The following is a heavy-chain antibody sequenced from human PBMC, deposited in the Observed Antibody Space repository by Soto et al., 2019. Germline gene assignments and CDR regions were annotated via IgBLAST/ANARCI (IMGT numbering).Heavy chain of an antibody. J-gene: IGHJ4*02. CDR3: ARDRGLRALDY. Sequence: ASVKVSCKPSGYTFTTVGISWVRQAPGQGPEWMGWISAYNGDTNYAQKFQGRVTMTTDISTGTVYMELRSLTSDDTAIYYCARDRGLRALDYWGQGTQVTVSS. CDR2: ISAYNGDT. CDR1: GYTFTTVG. V-gene: IGHV1-18*01. D-gene: IGHD3-16*01.